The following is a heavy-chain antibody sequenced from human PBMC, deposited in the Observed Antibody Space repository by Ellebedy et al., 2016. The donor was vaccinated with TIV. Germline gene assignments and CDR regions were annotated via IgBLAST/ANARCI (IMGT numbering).Heavy chain of an antibody. CDR2: INPKSGDT. V-gene: IGHV1-2*02. J-gene: IGHJ4*02. CDR1: GYPFTDYY. Sequence: AASVKVSCKSSGYPFTDYYMHWVRQAPGQGLEWMGWINPKSGDTKYAQKFKGRVTMTRDPSISTAYMDLSSLKFDDTAVYYCARAPWGSGRYYNDYWGQGTLLTVSS. CDR3: ARAPWGSGRYYNDY. D-gene: IGHD3-10*01.